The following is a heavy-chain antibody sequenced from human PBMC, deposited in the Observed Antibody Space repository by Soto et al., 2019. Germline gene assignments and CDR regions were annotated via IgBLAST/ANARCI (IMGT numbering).Heavy chain of an antibody. CDR1: GFTFSSYA. J-gene: IGHJ5*02. D-gene: IGHD6-6*01. V-gene: IGHV3-30-3*01. Sequence: GGSLRLSCAASGFTFSSYAMHWVRQAPGKGLEWVAVISYDGSNKYYADSVKGRFTISRDNSKNTLYLQMRSLRAEDTAVYYCLRDYSRSSSPFDPCGQEYLVPVSS. CDR2: ISYDGSNK. CDR3: LRDYSRSSSPFDP.